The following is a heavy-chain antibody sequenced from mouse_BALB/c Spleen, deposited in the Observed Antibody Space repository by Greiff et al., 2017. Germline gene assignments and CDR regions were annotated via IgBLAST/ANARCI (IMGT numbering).Heavy chain of an antibody. Sequence: VQGVESGGCLVKPGGSLKLSCAASGFTFSRYTMSRVRQTPEKRLEWVATISSGGSYTYYPDSVKGRFTISRDNAKNTLYLQMSSLKSEDTAMYYCTRGGDYDYAMDYWGQGTSVTVSS. CDR3: TRGGDYDYAMDY. D-gene: IGHD2-4*01. J-gene: IGHJ4*01. CDR1: GFTFSRYT. V-gene: IGHV5-6-4*01. CDR2: ISSGGSYT.